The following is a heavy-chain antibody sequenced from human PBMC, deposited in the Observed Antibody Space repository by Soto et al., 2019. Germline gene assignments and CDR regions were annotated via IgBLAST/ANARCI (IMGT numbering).Heavy chain of an antibody. Sequence: GGSLRLSCAASGFTFSNAWMNWVRQAPGKGLEWVGRIKSKTDGGTTDYTAPVKGRFTISRDDSKNTLYLQMNSLKTEDTAVYYCTTDPVTMIVVVPSSGWGQGTLVTVSS. J-gene: IGHJ4*02. CDR2: IKSKTDGGTT. D-gene: IGHD3-22*01. CDR1: GFTFSNAW. V-gene: IGHV3-15*07. CDR3: TTDPVTMIVVVPSSG.